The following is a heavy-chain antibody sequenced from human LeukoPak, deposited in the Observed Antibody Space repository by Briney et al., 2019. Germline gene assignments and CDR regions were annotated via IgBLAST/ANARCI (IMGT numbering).Heavy chain of an antibody. V-gene: IGHV1-69*13. D-gene: IGHD6-6*01. CDR2: IIPIFGTA. J-gene: IGHJ2*01. Sequence: ASVKVSCKASGGTFSSYAISWARQAPGQGLEWMGGIIPIFGTANYAQKFQGRVTITADESTSTAYMELSSLRSEDTAVYYCARAARTAARTTDYWYFDLWGRGTLVTVSS. CDR1: GGTFSSYA. CDR3: ARAARTAARTTDYWYFDL.